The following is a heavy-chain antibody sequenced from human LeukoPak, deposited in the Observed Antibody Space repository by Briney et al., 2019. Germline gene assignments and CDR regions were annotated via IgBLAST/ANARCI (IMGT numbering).Heavy chain of an antibody. J-gene: IGHJ4*02. D-gene: IGHD5-12*01. CDR1: GFTFSSYE. V-gene: IGHV3-48*03. CDR2: ISDTGSTI. Sequence: GGSLRLSCAASGFTFSSYELNWVRQAPGKGLEWVSYISDTGSTIYYADSVKGRFTISRDNSKNTLYLQMNSLRAEDTAVHYCARGPSGYHNTGGQGTLVTVSS. CDR3: ARGPSGYHNT.